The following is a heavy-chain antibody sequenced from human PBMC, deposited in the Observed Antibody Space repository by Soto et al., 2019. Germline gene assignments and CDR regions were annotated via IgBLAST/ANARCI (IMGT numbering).Heavy chain of an antibody. CDR1: GYTFTSYG. CDR3: ARAGGYYYDSSGYYF. CDR2: ISAYNGNT. D-gene: IGHD3-22*01. J-gene: IGHJ4*02. V-gene: IGHV1-18*04. Sequence: QVQLVQSGAEVKKPGASVKVSCKASGYTFTSYGISWVRQAPGQGLEWMGWISAYNGNTNYAQKLQGRVTMTTDTPTSTDYMELRSLRSDDTAVYYCARAGGYYYDSSGYYFWGQGTLVTVSS.